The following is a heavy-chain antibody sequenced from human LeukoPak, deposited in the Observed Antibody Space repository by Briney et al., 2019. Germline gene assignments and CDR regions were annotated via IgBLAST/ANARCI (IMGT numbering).Heavy chain of an antibody. Sequence: GGSLRLSCAASGFTFSSYAMSWVRQAPGKGLEWVSAISDSGGSTYYADSVKGRFTISRDNSKNTLYLQMNSLRAEDTAVYYCAKNQILDSRGYSYGLFDYWGQGTLVTVSS. D-gene: IGHD5-18*01. J-gene: IGHJ4*02. V-gene: IGHV3-23*01. CDR2: ISDSGGST. CDR1: GFTFSSYA. CDR3: AKNQILDSRGYSYGLFDY.